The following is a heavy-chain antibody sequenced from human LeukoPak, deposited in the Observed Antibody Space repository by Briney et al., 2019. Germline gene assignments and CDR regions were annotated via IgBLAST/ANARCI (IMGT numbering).Heavy chain of an antibody. Sequence: SETLSLTCTVSGGSISRYCWTWIRQPPGKGLEWIGYISYIGSTDYNPSLKSRVTISIDTSQNQFSLKLTSVTAADTAVYYCAKRHSFDSSGYSVWGQGTLVTVSS. J-gene: IGHJ4*02. CDR3: AKRHSFDSSGYSV. CDR1: GGSISRYC. CDR2: ISYIGST. V-gene: IGHV4-59*08. D-gene: IGHD3-22*01.